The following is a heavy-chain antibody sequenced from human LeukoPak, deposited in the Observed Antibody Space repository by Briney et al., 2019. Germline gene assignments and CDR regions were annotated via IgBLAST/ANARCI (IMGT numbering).Heavy chain of an antibody. V-gene: IGHV1-18*01. CDR1: GYTFTSYG. CDR3: ARYGTYEYYYGMDV. J-gene: IGHJ6*02. Sequence: ASVKVSCKASGYTFTSYGISWVRQAPGQGLEWMGWISAYNGNTNYAQKLQGRVTMTTDTSTSTAYMELRSLRSDDTAVYSCARYGTYEYYYGMDVWGQGTTVTVSS. CDR2: ISAYNGNT. D-gene: IGHD5-12*01.